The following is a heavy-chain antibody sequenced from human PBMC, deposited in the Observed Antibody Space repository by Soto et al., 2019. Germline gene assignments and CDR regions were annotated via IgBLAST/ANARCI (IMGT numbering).Heavy chain of an antibody. V-gene: IGHV4-4*02. CDR1: GVSISSDNW. CDR3: ARDQGSHPGD. Sequence: QVQLQESGPGLVRPSGTVSLTCAVSGVSISSDNWWSWVRQPPGKALEWIGEIHHSGSTNYNPSLKSRVTMSVVPSKDLFSLTLTSVTAADTDFYYCARDQGSHPGDWGQGTLVSVSS. CDR2: IHHSGST. D-gene: IGHD6-13*01. J-gene: IGHJ4*02.